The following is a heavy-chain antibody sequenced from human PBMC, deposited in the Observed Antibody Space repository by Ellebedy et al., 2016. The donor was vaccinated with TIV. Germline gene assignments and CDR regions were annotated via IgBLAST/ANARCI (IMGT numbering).Heavy chain of an antibody. CDR3: AGAYCGGDCQFDY. D-gene: IGHD2-21*02. V-gene: IGHV4-34*01. Sequence: SETLSLXXAVYGGSFSGYYWSWIRQPPGKGLEWIGEINHSGSTNYNPSLKSRVTISVDTSKNQFSLKLSSVTAAATAVYYCAGAYCGGDCQFDYWGQGTLVTVSS. CDR1: GGSFSGYY. J-gene: IGHJ4*02. CDR2: INHSGST.